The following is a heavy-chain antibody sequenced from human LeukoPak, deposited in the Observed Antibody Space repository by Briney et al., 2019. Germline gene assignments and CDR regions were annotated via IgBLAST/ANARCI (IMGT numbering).Heavy chain of an antibody. D-gene: IGHD2-15*01. J-gene: IGHJ5*02. CDR2: ISSSSSYI. CDR3: ARGSGEYCSGGSCYSNWFDP. V-gene: IGHV3-21*04. Sequence: PGGSLRLSCAASGFTFSSYSMYWVRQAPGKGLEWVSSISSSSSYIYYADSVKGRFTIFRDNAKNSLYLQMNSLRAEDTAVYYCARGSGEYCSGGSCYSNWFDPWGQGTLVTVSS. CDR1: GFTFSSYS.